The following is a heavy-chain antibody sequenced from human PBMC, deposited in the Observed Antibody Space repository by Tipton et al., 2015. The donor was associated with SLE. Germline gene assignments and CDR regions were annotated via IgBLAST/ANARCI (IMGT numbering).Heavy chain of an antibody. CDR3: APTYSSGWYGYYFDY. J-gene: IGHJ4*02. D-gene: IGHD6-19*01. V-gene: IGHV4-61*01. CDR2: IYYSGST. CDR1: GGSISSGSYY. Sequence: TLSLTCTVSGGSISSGSYYWSWIRQPPGKGLKWIGYIYYSGSTNYNPSLKSRVTISVDTSKNQFSLKLSSVTAADTAVYYCAPTYSSGWYGYYFDYWGQGTLVTVSS.